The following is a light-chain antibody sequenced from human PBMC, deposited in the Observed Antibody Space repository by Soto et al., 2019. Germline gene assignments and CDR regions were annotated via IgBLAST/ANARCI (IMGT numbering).Light chain of an antibody. CDR2: GVT. CDR1: GSDIGAYNF. V-gene: IGLV2-8*01. J-gene: IGLJ2*01. Sequence: QSALAQPPSASGSPGQSVTISCTGSGSDIGAYNFVSWYQQHPGKAPKLMIFGVTERPSGVPDRFSGSKSGNTASLTISGLQAEDEADYYCASYTRTTTLVFGGGTKLTVL. CDR3: ASYTRTTTLV.